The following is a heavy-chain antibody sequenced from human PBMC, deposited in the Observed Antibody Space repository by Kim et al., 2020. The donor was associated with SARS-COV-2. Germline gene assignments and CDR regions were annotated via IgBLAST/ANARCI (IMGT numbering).Heavy chain of an antibody. CDR3: ARGRGSYYYYMDV. V-gene: IGHV3-33*01. Sequence: YIATVKGRFTISRDNSRNTLYLQMNSLRAEDTAVYYCARGRGSYYYYMDVWGKGTTVTVSS. J-gene: IGHJ6*03.